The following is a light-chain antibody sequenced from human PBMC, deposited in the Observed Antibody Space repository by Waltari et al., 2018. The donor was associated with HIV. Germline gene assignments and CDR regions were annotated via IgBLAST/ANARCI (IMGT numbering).Light chain of an antibody. J-gene: IGLJ2*01. CDR3: QVWDHTSDHPAV. CDR1: SSDVGGYNY. CDR2: DVS. Sequence: QSALTQPRSVSGSPGQSVTISCTGTSSDVGGYNYVSWYQHHPGKAPKLMIYDVSKRPSGVPDRFSGSNSGNTATLTITRVEAGDEADFYCQVWDHTSDHPAVFGGGTKLTVL. V-gene: IGLV2-11*01.